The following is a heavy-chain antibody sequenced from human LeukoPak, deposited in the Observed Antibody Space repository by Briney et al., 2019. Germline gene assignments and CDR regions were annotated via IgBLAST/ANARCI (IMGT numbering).Heavy chain of an antibody. Sequence: SGTLSLTCGASGGSISNTNWWTWVRQPPGQGLEWIGEVNLQGSTNYDPSLKSRVAISVDKSENHISLKLTSVTAADTAVYYCAREGGPYRPLDYSGQGTLVTVAS. V-gene: IGHV4-4*02. J-gene: IGHJ4*02. CDR3: AREGGPYRPLDY. CDR2: VNLQGST. CDR1: GGSISNTNW.